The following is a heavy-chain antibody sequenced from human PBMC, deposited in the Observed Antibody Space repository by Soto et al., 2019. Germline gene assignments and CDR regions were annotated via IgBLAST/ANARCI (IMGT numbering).Heavy chain of an antibody. D-gene: IGHD6-6*01. V-gene: IGHV3-9*01. Sequence: DVQLVESGGGLVQPGRSLRLSCAASGFTFDDYAMHWVRQAPGKGLAWGSGISWNSGSIGYADFVKGRFTISRDDAKNILYLQMNSMGAEDTALYYCAKDPDPYSSSYYFDYWGQGTLVTVSS. CDR3: AKDPDPYSSSYYFDY. CDR2: ISWNSGSI. J-gene: IGHJ4*02. CDR1: GFTFDDYA.